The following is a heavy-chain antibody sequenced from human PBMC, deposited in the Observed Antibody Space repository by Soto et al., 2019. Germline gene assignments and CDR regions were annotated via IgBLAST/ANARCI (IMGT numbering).Heavy chain of an antibody. J-gene: IGHJ6*02. CDR1: GFTFSSYG. CDR3: AKDLTVTIITWYYYGMDA. D-gene: IGHD4-4*01. Sequence: GGSLRLSCAASGFTFSSYGMHWVRQAPGKGLEWVAVISYDGSNKYYADSVKGRFTISRDNSKNTLYLQMNSLRAEDTAVYYCAKDLTVTIITWYYYGMDAWGQGTTVTVSS. CDR2: ISYDGSNK. V-gene: IGHV3-30*18.